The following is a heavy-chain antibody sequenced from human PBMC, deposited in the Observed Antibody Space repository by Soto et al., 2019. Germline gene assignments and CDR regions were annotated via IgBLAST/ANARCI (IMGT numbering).Heavy chain of an antibody. V-gene: IGHV3-9*01. CDR1: GFNLDAYA. J-gene: IGHJ6*02. Sequence: SLRLSYSASGFNLDAYAMHWVLPAPVMGLECVSGISWNSGSIGYADSVKGRFTISRDNAKNSLYLQMNSLRAEDTALYYCAKNGVRGPYYYYGMDVWGQGTTVTVSS. CDR3: AKNGVRGPYYYYGMDV. CDR2: ISWNSGSI. D-gene: IGHD2-21*01.